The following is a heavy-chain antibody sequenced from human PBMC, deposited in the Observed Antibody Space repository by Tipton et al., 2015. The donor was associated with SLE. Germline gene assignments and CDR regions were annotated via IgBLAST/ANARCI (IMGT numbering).Heavy chain of an antibody. J-gene: IGHJ4*02. V-gene: IGHV4-59*01. CDR2: IYYSGST. D-gene: IGHD1-26*01. Sequence: TLSLTCTVSGGSISSYYWSWIRQPPGKGLERIGYIYYSGSTNYNPSLKSRVTISVDTSKNQFSLKLSSVTAADTAVYYCARGFEELDSWGQGTLVTVSS. CDR1: GGSISSYY. CDR3: ARGFEELDS.